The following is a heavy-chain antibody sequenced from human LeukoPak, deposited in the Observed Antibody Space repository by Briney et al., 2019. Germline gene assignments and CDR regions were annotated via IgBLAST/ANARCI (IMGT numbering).Heavy chain of an antibody. CDR2: IIPIFGTA. CDR1: GGTLSSYA. J-gene: IGHJ6*04. CDR3: ASYYCSGGSCYRDYYYGMDV. V-gene: IGHV1-69*06. Sequence: SVKVSCKASGGTLSSYAISWVRQAPGQGLEWMGGIIPIFGTANYAQKFQGRVTITADKSTSTAYMELSSLRSEDTAVYYCASYYCSGGSCYRDYYYGMDVWGKGTTVTVSS. D-gene: IGHD2-15*01.